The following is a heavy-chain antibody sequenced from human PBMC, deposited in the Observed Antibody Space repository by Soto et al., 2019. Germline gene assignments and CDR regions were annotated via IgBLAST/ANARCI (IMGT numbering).Heavy chain of an antibody. J-gene: IGHJ4*02. CDR1: GFSISSYY. CDR2: IYYTGNT. CDR3: ARSSIVPRILMYPFDF. Sequence: SEPLSLTSRFSGFSISSYYWNWIRQPLGKGLEWIGYIYYTGNTNCNPSLKSRVTISVDASKNQFSLKLSSVTAADTAVYYCARSSIVPRILMYPFDFWGQGTLVTVS. D-gene: IGHD6-6*01. V-gene: IGHV4-59*01.